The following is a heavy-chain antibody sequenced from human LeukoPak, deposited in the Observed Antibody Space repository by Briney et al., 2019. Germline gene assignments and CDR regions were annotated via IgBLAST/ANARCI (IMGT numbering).Heavy chain of an antibody. J-gene: IGHJ3*01. CDR3: ASIPGDIVVVP. CDR2: ISSSSSTI. D-gene: IGHD2-15*01. CDR1: GFTFSSYS. Sequence: GGSLRLSCAASGFTFSSYSMNWVRQAPGKGLEWVSYISSSSSTIYYADSVKGRFTISRDNAKNSLYLQMNSLRAEDTAVYYCASIPGDIVVVPWGQGTMVTVSS. V-gene: IGHV3-48*04.